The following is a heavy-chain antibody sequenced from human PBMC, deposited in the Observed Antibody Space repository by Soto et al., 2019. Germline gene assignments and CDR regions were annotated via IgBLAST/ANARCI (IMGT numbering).Heavy chain of an antibody. CDR1: GFTFTSYG. CDR2: IHTSSGTI. J-gene: IGHJ4*02. D-gene: IGHD2-21*02. Sequence: LRLSCAASGFTFTSYGMTWVRQAPGKGLEWISYIHTSSGTIYYADSVKGRFTISKDNAENSLYLQMNSLRAEDTAVYYCARDPDGDQDFDYWGQGTLVTVSS. CDR3: ARDPDGDQDFDY. V-gene: IGHV3-48*01.